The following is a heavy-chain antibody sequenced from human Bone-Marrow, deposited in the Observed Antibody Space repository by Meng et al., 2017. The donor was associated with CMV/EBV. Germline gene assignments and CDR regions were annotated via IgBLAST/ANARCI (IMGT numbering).Heavy chain of an antibody. J-gene: IGHJ4*02. CDR1: GGSFSGYY. D-gene: IGHD6-13*01. CDR3: AREVLKQQLVDY. V-gene: IGHV4-34*01. Sequence: SETLSLTCAVYGGSFSGYYWSWIRQPPGKGLEWIGEINHSGSTNYNPSLKSRVTISVDTSKNQFSLKLSSVTAADTAVYYCAREVLKQQLVDYWGQGTLVTVSS. CDR2: INHSGST.